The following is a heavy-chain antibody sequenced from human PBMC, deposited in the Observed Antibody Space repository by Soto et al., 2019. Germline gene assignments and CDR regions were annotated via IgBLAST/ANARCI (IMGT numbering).Heavy chain of an antibody. V-gene: IGHV1-69*13. Sequence: ASVKVSCKASGGTFSSYAISWVRQAPGQGLEWMGGIIPIFGTANYAQKFQGRVTITADESTSTAYMELSSLRSEDTAVYYCARDSPIVGARFYGMDVWGQGTTVTVS. D-gene: IGHD1-26*01. CDR3: ARDSPIVGARFYGMDV. CDR2: IIPIFGTA. J-gene: IGHJ6*02. CDR1: GGTFSSYA.